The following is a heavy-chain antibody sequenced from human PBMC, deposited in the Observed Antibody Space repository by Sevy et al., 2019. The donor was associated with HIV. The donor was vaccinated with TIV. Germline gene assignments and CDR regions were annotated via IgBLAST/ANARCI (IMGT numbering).Heavy chain of an antibody. V-gene: IGHV4-59*01. CDR2: IYYSGST. CDR1: GGSISSYY. Sequence: SETLSLTCTVSGGSISSYYWSWIRQPPGKGLEWIGYIYYSGSTNYNPSLKSRVTISVDTSKNQFSLKLSSVTAADTAVYYCARGRELLPDYYYYYMDVWGKGTTVTVSS. CDR3: ARGRELLPDYYYYYMDV. D-gene: IGHD1-26*01. J-gene: IGHJ6*03.